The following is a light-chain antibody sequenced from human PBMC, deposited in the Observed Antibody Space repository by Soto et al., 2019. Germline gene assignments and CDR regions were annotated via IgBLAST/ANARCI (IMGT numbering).Light chain of an antibody. J-gene: IGKJ1*01. CDR3: MQARQTPKT. CDR2: LGS. Sequence: DIVMPQSPLSLPVTPGDPASISCRSSQSLLHSNGYNYLDWYLQKPGQSPQLLIYLGSNRASGVPARVSGSGSGTDLTMKISRVEAEDGGVYYCMQARQTPKTFGQGNKVDIK. CDR1: QSLLHSNGYNY. V-gene: IGKV2-28*01.